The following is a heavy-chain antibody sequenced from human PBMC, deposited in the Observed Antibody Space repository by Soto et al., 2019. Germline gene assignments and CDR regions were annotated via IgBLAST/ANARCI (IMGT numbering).Heavy chain of an antibody. D-gene: IGHD2-2*01. J-gene: IGHJ5*01. CDR1: GFTFSSFA. V-gene: IGHV3-23*01. CDR3: SSVLVGYCSSSSCHAYRFGS. CDR2: ITGSGDAT. Sequence: EVQLLESGGGLVQPGGSLRLSCAASGFTFSSFAMSWVRQAPGKGLEWVSAITGSGDATFYADSVRGRFTISRYNSKNALYLQTNSLGAEDTALYYCSSVLVGYCSSSSCHAYRFGSWGQGTLVTVSS.